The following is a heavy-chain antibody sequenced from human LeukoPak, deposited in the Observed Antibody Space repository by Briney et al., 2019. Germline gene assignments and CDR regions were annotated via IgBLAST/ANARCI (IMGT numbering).Heavy chain of an antibody. Sequence: GGSLRLSCAASGFTFSSYSMNWVRQAPRKGLEWVSSISSSSSYIYYADSVKGRFTISRDNAKNSLYLQMNSLRAEDTAVYYCARDSSSWVDYWGQGTLVTVSS. CDR2: ISSSSSYI. CDR3: ARDSSSWVDY. V-gene: IGHV3-21*01. D-gene: IGHD6-13*01. J-gene: IGHJ4*02. CDR1: GFTFSSYS.